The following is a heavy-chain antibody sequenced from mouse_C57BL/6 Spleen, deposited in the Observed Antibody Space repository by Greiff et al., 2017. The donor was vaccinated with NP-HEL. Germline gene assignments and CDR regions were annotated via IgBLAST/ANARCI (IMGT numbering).Heavy chain of an antibody. CDR3: ARNSGYVGWCAY. J-gene: IGHJ3*01. V-gene: IGHV1-80*01. CDR2: IYPGDGDT. Sequence: VQLQQSGAELVKPGASVKISCKASGYAFSSYWMNWVKQRPGKGLEWIGQIYPGDGDTNYNGKFKGKATLTADKSSSTADMQLSSLTSEDSAVYFCARNSGYVGWCAYWGQGTLVTVSA. D-gene: IGHD3-2*02. CDR1: GYAFSSYW.